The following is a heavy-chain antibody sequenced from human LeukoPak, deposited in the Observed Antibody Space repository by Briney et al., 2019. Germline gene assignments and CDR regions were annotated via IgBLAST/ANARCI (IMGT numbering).Heavy chain of an antibody. Sequence: GGSLRLSCSASGLTVTNAWMNWVRQAPGEGLEWVSSISSSSSYIYYADSVKGRFTISRDNAKNSLYLQMNSLRAEDTAVYYCARDLRGCSYGYDDYWGQGTLVTVSS. J-gene: IGHJ4*02. V-gene: IGHV3-21*01. CDR3: ARDLRGCSYGYDDY. D-gene: IGHD5-18*01. CDR2: ISSSSSYI. CDR1: GLTVTNAW.